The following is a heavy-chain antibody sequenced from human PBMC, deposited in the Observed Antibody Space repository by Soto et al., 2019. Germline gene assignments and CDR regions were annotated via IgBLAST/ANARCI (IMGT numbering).Heavy chain of an antibody. V-gene: IGHV3-23*01. D-gene: IGHD2-21*02. Sequence: GGSLRLSCAASEFTFRNYAMTWVRQAPGKGLEWVSSIDGSGGGAYYSDSVKGRFTVSRDDSQKTLYLQMRSLRVDDTAVYYCAKDAVSANGEWDWFDSWGQGTLVTVSS. CDR1: EFTFRNYA. CDR2: IDGSGGGA. CDR3: AKDAVSANGEWDWFDS. J-gene: IGHJ5*01.